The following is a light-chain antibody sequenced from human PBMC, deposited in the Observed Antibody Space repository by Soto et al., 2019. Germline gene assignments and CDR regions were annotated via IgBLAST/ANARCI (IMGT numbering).Light chain of an antibody. V-gene: IGKV3-15*01. CDR1: QSVGSN. CDR2: DAS. Sequence: EIVMTQSPATLSVSPGERVTLSCRASQSVGSNLAWYQQKPGLAPRVLIYDASTRATVIPARFSSSGSGTEFTLTISSLQSEDFAVYYCQQYDNWPLTFGGGTKVDIK. CDR3: QQYDNWPLT. J-gene: IGKJ4*01.